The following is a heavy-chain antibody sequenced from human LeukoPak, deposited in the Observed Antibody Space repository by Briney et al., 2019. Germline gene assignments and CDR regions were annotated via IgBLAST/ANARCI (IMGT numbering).Heavy chain of an antibody. D-gene: IGHD1-14*01. Sequence: SETLSLTCTVSGDSISSSSYYWGWIRQPPGKGLEWMGSIYYSGSTYYNPSLKSRVTISVDTSKNQFSLKLSSVTAADTAVYYCARDLPPGDWFDPWGQGTLVTVSS. CDR2: IYYSGST. CDR1: GDSISSSSYY. V-gene: IGHV4-39*07. J-gene: IGHJ5*02. CDR3: ARDLPPGDWFDP.